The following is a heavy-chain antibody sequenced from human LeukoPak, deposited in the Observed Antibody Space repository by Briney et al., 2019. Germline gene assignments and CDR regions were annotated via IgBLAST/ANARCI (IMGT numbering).Heavy chain of an antibody. Sequence: ASVKVSCKASGYTFTSYDINWVRQATGQGREWMGWMNPNSGNTGYVQKFQGRVTMTRNTSISTAYMELSSLRSEDTAVYYCARVKATYYYDSSGYLNPDYWGQGTLVTVSS. CDR3: ARVKATYYYDSSGYLNPDY. CDR1: GYTFTSYD. J-gene: IGHJ4*02. D-gene: IGHD3-22*01. V-gene: IGHV1-8*01. CDR2: MNPNSGNT.